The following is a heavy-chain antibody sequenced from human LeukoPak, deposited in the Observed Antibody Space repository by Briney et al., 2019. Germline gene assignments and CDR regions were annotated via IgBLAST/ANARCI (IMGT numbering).Heavy chain of an antibody. CDR1: GFTFSSYW. D-gene: IGHD4-23*01. CDR3: ATPREDYGGPDLFDY. CDR2: IKQDGSEK. J-gene: IGHJ4*02. V-gene: IGHV3-7*01. Sequence: GGSLRLSCAASGFTFSSYWMSWVRQAPGKGLEWVANIKQDGSEKYYVDSVKGRFTISRDNAKNSLYLQMNSLRAEDTAVYYCATPREDYGGPDLFDYWGQGTLVTVSS.